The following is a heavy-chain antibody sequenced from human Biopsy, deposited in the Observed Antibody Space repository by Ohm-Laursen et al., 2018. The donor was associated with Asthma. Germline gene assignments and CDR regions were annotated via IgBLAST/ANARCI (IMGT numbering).Heavy chain of an antibody. J-gene: IGHJ4*02. CDR3: ASDFPKDYVRYNFQF. V-gene: IGHV1-24*01. D-gene: IGHD4-17*01. CDR2: HDHEEGGT. Sequence: ESSVKVSCKTSGDTFRTSAFSWVRQAPGQGLEWMGGHDHEEGGTVNARRFQGRVTMTEDTSTDTAYMELSSLSSDDTAVYYCASDFPKDYVRYNFQFWGQGTLVTVSS. CDR1: GDTFRTSA.